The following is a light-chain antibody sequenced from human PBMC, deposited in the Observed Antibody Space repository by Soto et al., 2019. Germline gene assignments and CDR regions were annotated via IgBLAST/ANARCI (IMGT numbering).Light chain of an antibody. CDR3: QQYGTSPYI. Sequence: ESVLTQSPGTLSLSPGERATLSCRASQSISDNYLAWYQQRPGLAPRLLIYGASSRATGIPDRFSGSGSGTDFSLTISRLEPEDCAVYYCQQYGTSPYIFGQGTKLEIK. V-gene: IGKV3-20*01. CDR1: QSISDNY. CDR2: GAS. J-gene: IGKJ2*01.